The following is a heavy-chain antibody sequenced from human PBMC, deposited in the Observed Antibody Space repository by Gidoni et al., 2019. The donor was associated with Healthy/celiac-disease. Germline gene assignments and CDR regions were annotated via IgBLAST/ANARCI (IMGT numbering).Heavy chain of an antibody. V-gene: IGHV4-34*01. CDR3: ARVYSGIAVAGIRWFDP. J-gene: IGHJ5*02. CDR2: INHSGST. D-gene: IGHD6-19*01. CDR1: GGSFSGYY. Sequence: QVQLQQWGAGLLKPSETLSLTCAVYGGSFSGYYWSWIRQPPGKGLEWIGEINHSGSTNYNPSLKSRVTISVDTSKNQFSLKLSSVTAADTAVYYCARVYSGIAVAGIRWFDPWGQGTLVTVSS.